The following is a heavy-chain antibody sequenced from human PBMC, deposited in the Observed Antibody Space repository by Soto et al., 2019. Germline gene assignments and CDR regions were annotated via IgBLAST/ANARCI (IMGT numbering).Heavy chain of an antibody. Sequence: GSLRLSCAASGFTFSSYSMNWVRQAPGKGLEWVSSISSSSSYIYYADSVKGRFTISRDNAKNSLYLQMNSLRAEDTAVYYCARDAPFYSSSWDFDYWGQGTLVTVSS. CDR1: GFTFSSYS. D-gene: IGHD6-13*01. J-gene: IGHJ4*02. CDR2: ISSSSSYI. V-gene: IGHV3-21*01. CDR3: ARDAPFYSSSWDFDY.